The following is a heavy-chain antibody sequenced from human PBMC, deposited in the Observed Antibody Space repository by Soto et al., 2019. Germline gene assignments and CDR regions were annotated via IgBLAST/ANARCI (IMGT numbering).Heavy chain of an antibody. Sequence: VQVVQSGAEVKKPGSSVKVSCKVSGGTFSDFGLSWVRLAPGRGLEWLGGIIPMSSVVNHGQTFQGRVTITADASTGTGYMELSSLRSEDTALYYSATTFCGEDCFSTYYPDHSGQGTLVTVSS. CDR3: ATTFCGEDCFSTYYPDH. CDR2: IIPMSSVV. V-gene: IGHV1-69*12. D-gene: IGHD2-21*02. J-gene: IGHJ4*02. CDR1: GGTFSDFG.